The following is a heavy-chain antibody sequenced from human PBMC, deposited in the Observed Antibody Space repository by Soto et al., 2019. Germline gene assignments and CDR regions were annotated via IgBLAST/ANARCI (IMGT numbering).Heavy chain of an antibody. Sequence: PGGSLRLSCAASGFTFSDDYMSWIRQAPGKGLEWVSYISGSGSIIDYADSVKGRFTISRDNAKNSLYLQMNSLRAEDTAVYYCARDGDHYDSSGYFLRDAFDIWGQGTMVTVSS. CDR2: ISGSGSII. CDR1: GFTFSDDY. V-gene: IGHV3-11*01. CDR3: ARDGDHYDSSGYFLRDAFDI. D-gene: IGHD3-22*01. J-gene: IGHJ3*02.